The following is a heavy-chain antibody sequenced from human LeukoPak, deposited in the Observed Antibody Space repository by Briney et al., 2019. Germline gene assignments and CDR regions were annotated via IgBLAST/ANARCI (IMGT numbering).Heavy chain of an antibody. CDR3: ARAVDCSSTSCSNWFDP. CDR2: INPNSGGT. V-gene: IGHV1-2*02. J-gene: IGHJ5*02. Sequence: ASVKVSCKASGYTFTGYYMHWVRQAPGQGLEWMGWINPNSGGTNYAQKFQGRVTMTRDTSISTAYMELSRLRSDDTAVYYCARAVDCSSTSCSNWFDPWGREPWSPSPQ. D-gene: IGHD2-2*01. CDR1: GYTFTGYY.